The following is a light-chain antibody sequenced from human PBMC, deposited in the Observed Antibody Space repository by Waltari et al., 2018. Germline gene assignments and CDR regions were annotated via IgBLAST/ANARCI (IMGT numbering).Light chain of an antibody. CDR2: ATS. V-gene: IGKV1-9*01. Sequence: DIQLSQSPSFLSASVGDRVTITCRASQGVSPYLACYQQNPGKAPKLLISATSTLEKGFPSRFSGSGSGTQFTLTISGLQPEDSATYYCQQLNDFPITFGGGTKVEIK. CDR3: QQLNDFPIT. CDR1: QGVSPY. J-gene: IGKJ4*01.